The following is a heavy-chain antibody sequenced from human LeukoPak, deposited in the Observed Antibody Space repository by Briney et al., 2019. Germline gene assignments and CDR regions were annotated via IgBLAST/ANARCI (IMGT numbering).Heavy chain of an antibody. V-gene: IGHV4-34*01. D-gene: IGHD3-16*01. CDR2: INHSGST. CDR1: GGSFSGHY. J-gene: IGHJ4*02. Sequence: SETLSLTCAVNGGSFSGHYWSWLRQPPGKGLEWIGEINHSGSTNYNPSLKSRVTISVDTSKNQFSLKLSSVTATDTAVYYCARGRDMITFGGVLAFDYWGQGTLVTVSS. CDR3: ARGRDMITFGGVLAFDY.